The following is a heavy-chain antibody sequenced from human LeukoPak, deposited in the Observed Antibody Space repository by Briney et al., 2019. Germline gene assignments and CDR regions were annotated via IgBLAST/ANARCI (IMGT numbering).Heavy chain of an antibody. Sequence: GGSLRLSCAASGFTVSSSYMSWVRQAPGKGLEWVSVIYSGGNTYYADSVKGRFTISRDNSKNTLYLQMNSLRAEDTAVYYCARVRLVVPAAMRGVYYYYGMDVWGQGTTVTVSS. CDR3: ARVRLVVPAAMRGVYYYYGMDV. D-gene: IGHD2-2*01. CDR2: IYSGGNT. V-gene: IGHV3-53*01. J-gene: IGHJ6*02. CDR1: GFTVSSSY.